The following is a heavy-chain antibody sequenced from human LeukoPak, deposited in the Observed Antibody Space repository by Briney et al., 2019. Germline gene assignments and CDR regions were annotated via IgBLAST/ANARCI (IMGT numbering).Heavy chain of an antibody. CDR3: AKDKGCSSTSCYSRFDP. Sequence: GGSLRLSCAASGFTFSSYAMSWVHQAPGKGLEWVSAISGSGGSTYYADSVKGRFTISRDNSKNTLYLQMNSLRAEDTAVYYCAKDKGCSSTSCYSRFDPWGQGTLVTVSS. V-gene: IGHV3-23*01. D-gene: IGHD2-2*01. CDR1: GFTFSSYA. J-gene: IGHJ5*02. CDR2: ISGSGGST.